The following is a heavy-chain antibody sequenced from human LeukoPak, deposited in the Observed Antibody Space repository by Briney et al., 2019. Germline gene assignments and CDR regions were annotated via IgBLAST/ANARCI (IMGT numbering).Heavy chain of an antibody. V-gene: IGHV3-66*02. CDR2: IYSGGST. J-gene: IGHJ4*02. CDR3: ARRESGSYSYDY. D-gene: IGHD1-26*01. Sequence: GGSLRLSCAASGFTVCSNYMSWVRQAPGKGLEWVSVIYSGGSTYYADSVKGRFTISRDNSKNTLYLQMNSLRAEDTAVYYCARRESGSYSYDYWGQGTLVTVSS. CDR1: GFTVCSNY.